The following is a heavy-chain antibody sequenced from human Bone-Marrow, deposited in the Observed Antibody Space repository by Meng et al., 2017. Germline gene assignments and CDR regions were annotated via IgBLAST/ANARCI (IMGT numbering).Heavy chain of an antibody. CDR1: GFTFRNYA. Sequence: EVQLVGSGGGLVQPGWSLRLSCAVSGFTFRNYAMIWVRQAPGKGLEWVSAISGSGSNTYYADSVKGRFTMSRDNSKNTLYLQMNSLRAEDMAVYSCARQVGPDYWGQGTLVTVSS. CDR3: ARQVGPDY. D-gene: IGHD1-26*01. J-gene: IGHJ4*02. V-gene: IGHV3-23*04. CDR2: ISGSGSNT.